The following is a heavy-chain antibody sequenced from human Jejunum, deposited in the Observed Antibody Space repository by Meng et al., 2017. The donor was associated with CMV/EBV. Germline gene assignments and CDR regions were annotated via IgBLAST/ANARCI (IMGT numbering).Heavy chain of an antibody. J-gene: IGHJ4*02. Sequence: EQLVESGGGLVRPGGSLRVSCVGSGFNFNDAWMSWVRQAPRKGLEWIGRIKSKGSGGTTDYVASVKDRFIISRDDSKNTVYLQMNSLEIEDTAVYYCAWDIANFLNKWGQGALVTVS. CDR3: AWDIANFLNK. V-gene: IGHV3-15*01. D-gene: IGHD3-3*01. CDR1: GFNFNDAW. CDR2: IKSKGSGGTT.